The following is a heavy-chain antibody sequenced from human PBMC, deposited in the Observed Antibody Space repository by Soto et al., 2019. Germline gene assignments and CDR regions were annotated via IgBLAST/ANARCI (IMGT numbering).Heavy chain of an antibody. D-gene: IGHD5-18*01. V-gene: IGHV2-5*02. CDR3: APSISHTAMT. Sequence: QITLKESGPPLMKPTQTLTLTCTFSGFSLRTTGVGVGWIRQPPGKALEWLGIIYWDDDKRYRPPLKSRLSISKDTARNQIVLTLTNMDPVHTATHYCAPSISHTAMTWGQGTLVTVSS. J-gene: IGHJ4*02. CDR2: IYWDDDK. CDR1: GFSLRTTGVG.